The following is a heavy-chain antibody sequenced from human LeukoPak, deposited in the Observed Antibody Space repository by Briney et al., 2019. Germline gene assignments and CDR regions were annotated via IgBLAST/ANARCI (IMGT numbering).Heavy chain of an antibody. Sequence: PGGSLRLSCAASGFTFSSYGMHWVRQAPGKGLEWVAVIWYDGGNKYYADSVKGRFTISRDNSKNTLYLQMNSLRAEDTAVYYCAKDPIREWTSPGVYWYFDLWSRGTLVTVSS. V-gene: IGHV3-30*02. CDR2: IWYDGGNK. D-gene: IGHD3-3*01. J-gene: IGHJ2*01. CDR3: AKDPIREWTSPGVYWYFDL. CDR1: GFTFSSYG.